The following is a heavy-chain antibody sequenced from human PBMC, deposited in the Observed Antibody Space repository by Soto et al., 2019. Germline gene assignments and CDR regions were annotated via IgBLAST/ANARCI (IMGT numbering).Heavy chain of an antibody. D-gene: IGHD2-15*01. CDR2: IYYNGDT. CDR1: GGSISSNSHY. CDR3: ARHQSIVVVTAARAFDI. V-gene: IGHV4-39*01. Sequence: TSETLSLTCSVSGGSISSNSHYWVWIRQPPGKGLEWIGSIYYNGDTYCNPSLKSRVTISVDTSKNQFSVKLNSVTAADTAVYYCARHQSIVVVTAARAFDIWGQGTMVTVSS. J-gene: IGHJ3*02.